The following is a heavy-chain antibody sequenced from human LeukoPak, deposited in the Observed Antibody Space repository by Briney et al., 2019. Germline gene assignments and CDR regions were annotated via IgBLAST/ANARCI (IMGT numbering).Heavy chain of an antibody. Sequence: ASVKVSCKASGYSFTSYDINWLRQAPGQGLEWMGWMNPKSGNTGYAQKFQGRGPMTRNTSISTAYMELSSLRYEDRAVYYCARGASLWFGELLFYYYYGMDVWGQGTTVTVSS. CDR2: MNPKSGNT. CDR3: ARGASLWFGELLFYYYYGMDV. V-gene: IGHV1-8*01. CDR1: GYSFTSYD. D-gene: IGHD3-10*01. J-gene: IGHJ6*02.